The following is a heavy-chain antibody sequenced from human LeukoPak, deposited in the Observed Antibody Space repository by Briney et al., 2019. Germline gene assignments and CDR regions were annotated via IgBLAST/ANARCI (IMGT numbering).Heavy chain of an antibody. Sequence: ASVKVSCKASGYTFTSYDINWVRQAPGQGLEWMGWISAYNGNTNYAQKLQGRVTMTTDTSTSTAYMELRSLRSDDTAVYYCASKGTFCSSTSCARDAFDIWGQGTMVTVSS. CDR2: ISAYNGNT. D-gene: IGHD2-2*01. CDR3: ASKGTFCSSTSCARDAFDI. CDR1: GYTFTSYD. J-gene: IGHJ3*02. V-gene: IGHV1-18*01.